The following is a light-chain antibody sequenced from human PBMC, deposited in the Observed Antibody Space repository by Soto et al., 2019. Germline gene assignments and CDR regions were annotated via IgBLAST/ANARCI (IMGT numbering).Light chain of an antibody. V-gene: IGLV2-8*01. CDR1: SSDVGGYNY. Sequence: QSVLTQPPSASGSPGQSVTISCTGTSSDVGGYNYVSWYQQHPDKAPKLMIYDVSKRPSGVPDRFSGSKSGNTASLTVSGLQAEDEADYYCSSSAGSNNLGVFGGGTKLTVL. CDR3: SSSAGSNNLGV. J-gene: IGLJ3*02. CDR2: DVS.